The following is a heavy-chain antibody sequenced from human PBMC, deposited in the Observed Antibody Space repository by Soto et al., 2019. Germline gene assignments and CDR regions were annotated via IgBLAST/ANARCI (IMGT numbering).Heavy chain of an antibody. D-gene: IGHD6-13*01. CDR2: IHSTGKT. CDR1: GGSVRSGGYY. J-gene: IGHJ6*02. V-gene: IGHV4-31*03. Sequence: PSETLSLTCTVSGGSVRSGGYYWSWIRQHPGKGLEWIGYIHSTGKTSCTPSLKSRVSMSVDTSQNQFSMSLSSVTAADTAVYYCAREAATASRDFYYYYYGLDVWGQGTTFTVSS. CDR3: AREAATASRDFYYYYYGLDV.